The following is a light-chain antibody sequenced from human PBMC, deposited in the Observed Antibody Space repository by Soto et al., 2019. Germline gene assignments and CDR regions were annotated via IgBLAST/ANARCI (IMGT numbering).Light chain of an antibody. J-gene: IGKJ1*01. V-gene: IGKV1-39*01. CDR2: SAS. CDR3: HQRQSWPRT. CDR1: QSISRY. Sequence: DIQMTQSPSSLSASVGDRVTVTCRAGQSISRYLNWYQQRPGKAPKLLIYSASTLQTGVPSRFSGSGSGTDFTLTISDVQPEDFALYYCHQRQSWPRTFGQGTKVDIK.